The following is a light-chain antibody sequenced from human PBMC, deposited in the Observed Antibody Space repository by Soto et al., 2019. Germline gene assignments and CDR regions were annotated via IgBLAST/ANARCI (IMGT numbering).Light chain of an antibody. CDR3: HQYATSPWT. V-gene: IGKV3-20*01. Sequence: EIVLTQSPGTVSLSPGERATLSCRASQTISAGYLAWFQQKPGQAPRLLIYRAFSRATGIPDRFSGSGSGTDFTLTISRLERDDFAVYFCHQYATSPWTFGQGTKVEIK. CDR2: RAF. J-gene: IGKJ1*01. CDR1: QTISAGY.